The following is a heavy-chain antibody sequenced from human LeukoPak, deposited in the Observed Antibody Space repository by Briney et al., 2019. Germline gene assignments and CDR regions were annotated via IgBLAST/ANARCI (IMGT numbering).Heavy chain of an antibody. CDR3: ARDVHSGAFDY. V-gene: IGHV3-7*01. CDR2: IHEDGSD. D-gene: IGHD6-19*01. Sequence: RGSLRLSFAVPGFPVNNHFISWVRRARGKGLEWVAHIHEDGSDGASVQARFTISRDNAKNALYLQMNSLRAEDTAVYYCARDVHSGAFDYWGQGTLVTVSS. J-gene: IGHJ4*02. CDR1: GFPVNNHF.